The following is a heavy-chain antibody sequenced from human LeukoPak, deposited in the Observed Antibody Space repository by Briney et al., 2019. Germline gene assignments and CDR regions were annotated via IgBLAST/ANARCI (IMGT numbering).Heavy chain of an antibody. CDR2: IYHSGST. V-gene: IGHV4-38-2*02. J-gene: IGHJ5*02. D-gene: IGHD6-13*01. Sequence: SETLSLTCTVSGYSISSGYYWGWIRQPPGKGLEWTGSIYHSGSTYYNPSLKSRVTISVDTSKNQFSLKLSSVTAADTAVYYCARAIAAANWFDPWGQGTLVTVSS. CDR3: ARAIAAANWFDP. CDR1: GYSISSGYY.